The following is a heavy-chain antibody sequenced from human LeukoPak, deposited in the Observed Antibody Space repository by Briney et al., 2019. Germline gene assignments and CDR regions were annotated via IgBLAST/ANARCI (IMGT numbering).Heavy chain of an antibody. J-gene: IGHJ6*02. CDR3: ARHTSSWYSASSSGMDV. CDR2: IYPGDPDA. CDR1: GYRFTNYW. D-gene: IGHD6-13*01. Sequence: GESLKISCEGSGYRFTNYWIAWVRQMPGKGLEWMGFIYPGDPDARYSPSFQGQVTISADKSINTVYLQWNSLKASDSAMYYCARHTSSWYSASSSGMDVWGQGTTVTVSS. V-gene: IGHV5-51*01.